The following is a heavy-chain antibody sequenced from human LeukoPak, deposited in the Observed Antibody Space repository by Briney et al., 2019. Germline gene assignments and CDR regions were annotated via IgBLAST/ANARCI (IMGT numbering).Heavy chain of an antibody. CDR3: ARDGQGSGKTYDY. V-gene: IGHV1-2*02. J-gene: IGHJ4*02. D-gene: IGHD1-1*01. CDR1: GYTFTDYY. Sequence: ASVKVSCKASGYTFTDYYMHWVRQXPGQGXGWMGWINPKSGSTNYAQQYQGGVTMTRDTSIRTAYMELSSLRPDDTAVYFCARDGQGSGKTYDYWGQGTLVTVSS. CDR2: INPKSGST.